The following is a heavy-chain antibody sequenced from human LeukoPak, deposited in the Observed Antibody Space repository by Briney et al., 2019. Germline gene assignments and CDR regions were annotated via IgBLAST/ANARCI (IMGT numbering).Heavy chain of an antibody. V-gene: IGHV4-59*01. J-gene: IGHJ4*02. CDR3: ARGGWSLDY. D-gene: IGHD2-15*01. Sequence: SETLSLTCTVSGGSMSSYYWSWIRRPPGKGLEWIGYIYYGGSTNYNPSLKSRITISVDTSKNQFSLKLNSVTAADTAVYYCARGGWSLDYWGLGTLVTVSS. CDR2: IYYGGST. CDR1: GGSMSSYY.